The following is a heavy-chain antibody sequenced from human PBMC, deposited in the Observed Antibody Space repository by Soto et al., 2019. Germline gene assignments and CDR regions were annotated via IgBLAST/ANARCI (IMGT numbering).Heavy chain of an antibody. CDR3: ARLDDSSGYYSDYYYGMDV. CDR2: IDPSDSQT. V-gene: IGHV5-10-1*01. Sequence: GESLKISCKGSGYSFAGFWITWVRQKPGQGLAWMGRIDPSDSQTYYSPSFRGHVTISATKSITTVFLQWSSLRASDTAMYYCARLDDSSGYYSDYYYGMDVWGQGTTVTVSS. CDR1: GYSFAGFW. J-gene: IGHJ6*02. D-gene: IGHD3-22*01.